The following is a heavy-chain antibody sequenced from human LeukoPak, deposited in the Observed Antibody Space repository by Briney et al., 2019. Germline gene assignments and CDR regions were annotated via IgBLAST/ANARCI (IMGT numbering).Heavy chain of an antibody. CDR1: GDSIDSYY. CDR3: ARRSLDTFDY. Sequence: SETLSLTCTVSGDSIDSYYWSWIRQPPGKGLEWIGYVFHSESANYNPSLRSRVTISIDTSKNQFSLKLSSVTAAGTAVYYCARRSLDTFDYWGRGTLVTVSS. CDR2: VFHSESA. D-gene: IGHD1-1*01. V-gene: IGHV4-59*08. J-gene: IGHJ4*02.